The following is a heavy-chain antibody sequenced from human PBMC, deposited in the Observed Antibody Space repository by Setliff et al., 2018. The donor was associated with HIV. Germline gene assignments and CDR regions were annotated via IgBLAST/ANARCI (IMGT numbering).Heavy chain of an antibody. CDR1: GFTFSTYI. J-gene: IGHJ2*01. D-gene: IGHD3-10*01. CDR2: RSHDGSSK. CDR3: ARDDHYYDSGSYYSDWYFDL. Sequence: PGGSLRLSCAASGFTFSTYIFHWVRLAPGKGLEWVAVRSHDGSSKAYADSVKGRFTISRDNSKNTLYLRMSSLRAEDTAVYYCARDDHYYDSGSYYSDWYFDLWGRGTLVTVSS. V-gene: IGHV3-30*14.